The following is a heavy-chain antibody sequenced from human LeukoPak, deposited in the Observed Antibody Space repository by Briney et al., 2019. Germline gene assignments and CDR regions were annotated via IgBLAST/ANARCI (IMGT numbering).Heavy chain of an antibody. V-gene: IGHV3-48*02. J-gene: IGHJ5*02. CDR1: RFTFSSFT. D-gene: IGHD4-17*01. CDR2: ISSSSSTI. CDR3: ARGRGYYGDEFDP. Sequence: PGGSLRLSCAASRFTFSSFTMHWVRQAPGKGLEWVSYISSSSSTIYYADSVKGRFTISRDNAKNSLYLQMNSLRDEDTAVYYCARGRGYYGDEFDPWGQGTLVTVSS.